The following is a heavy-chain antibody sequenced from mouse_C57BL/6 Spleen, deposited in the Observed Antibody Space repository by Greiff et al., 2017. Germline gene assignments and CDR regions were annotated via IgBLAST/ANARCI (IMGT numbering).Heavy chain of an antibody. V-gene: IGHV1-15*01. D-gene: IGHD1-1*01. J-gene: IGHJ1*03. Sequence: VKLLESGAELVRPGASVTLSCKASGYTFTDYEMHWVKQTPVHGLEWIGAIDPETGGTAYNQKFKGKAILTADKSSSTAYMELRSLTSEDSAVYYCTRERGGGSTYWYFDVWGTGTTVTVSS. CDR1: GYTFTDYE. CDR2: IDPETGGT. CDR3: TRERGGGSTYWYFDV.